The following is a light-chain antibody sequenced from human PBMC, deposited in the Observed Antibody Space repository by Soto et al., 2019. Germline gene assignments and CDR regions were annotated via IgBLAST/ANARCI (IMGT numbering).Light chain of an antibody. CDR1: QSLSTN. Sequence: EVVMTQFPATLSVSPGARATLSCRASQSLSTNLAWYQQRPGQAPRLLIHVASARATGIPGRFSGSGSGTEFTLTISSLQSEDFAVYYCQQYDDWPITFGQGTRLEIK. CDR2: VAS. V-gene: IGKV3-15*01. J-gene: IGKJ5*01. CDR3: QQYDDWPIT.